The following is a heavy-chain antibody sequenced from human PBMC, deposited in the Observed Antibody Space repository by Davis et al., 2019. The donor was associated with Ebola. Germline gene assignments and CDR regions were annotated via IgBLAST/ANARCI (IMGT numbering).Heavy chain of an antibody. D-gene: IGHD1-14*01. CDR2: IHSDGTST. J-gene: IGHJ2*01. V-gene: IGHV3-74*01. CDR1: GFTFSSYG. Sequence: HTGGSLRLSCAASGFTFSSYGMHWFRQAPGKGLVWVSRIHSDGTSTIYTDSVKGRFTISRDNAKNTLYLQMSSLRAEDTAVYYCARDLPGGDWYFDLWGRGTLVTVSS. CDR3: ARDLPGGDWYFDL.